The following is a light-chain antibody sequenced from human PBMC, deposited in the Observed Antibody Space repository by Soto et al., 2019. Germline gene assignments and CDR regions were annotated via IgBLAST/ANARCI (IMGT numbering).Light chain of an antibody. CDR1: QSVSSN. CDR3: QQYNNWPFT. V-gene: IGKV3-15*01. J-gene: IGKJ3*01. CDR2: GAS. Sequence: EIVMTQSPSTLSVSPGERATLSCRASQSVSSNLAWYQQKPGQAPRLLSYGASTRATGIPARFSGSGSGTEFTLTISSLKSEDFAVYYCQQYNNWPFTFGPGTKVDI.